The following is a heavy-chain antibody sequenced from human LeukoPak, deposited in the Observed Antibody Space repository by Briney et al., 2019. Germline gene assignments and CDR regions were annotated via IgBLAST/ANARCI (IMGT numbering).Heavy chain of an antibody. Sequence: GGSLRLSCAASGFTFSSYWMSWVRQAPGKGLEWVANIKKDGSEKKYVDSVKGRFTISRDNSKNTLYLQMNSLRAEDTAVYYCAINGYYYGSGSYYRVMVPETPIQQPFDYWGQGTLVTVSS. J-gene: IGHJ4*02. CDR1: GFTFSSYW. V-gene: IGHV3-7*03. CDR3: AINGYYYGSGSYYRVMVPETPIQQPFDY. D-gene: IGHD3-10*01. CDR2: IKKDGSEK.